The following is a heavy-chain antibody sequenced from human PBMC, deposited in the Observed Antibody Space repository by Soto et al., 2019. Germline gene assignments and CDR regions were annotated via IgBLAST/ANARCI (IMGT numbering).Heavy chain of an antibody. Sequence: ESGGGLVKPGGSLRLSCAASGFTFSDYYMSWIRQAPGKGLEWVSYISSSSSYTNYADSVKGRFTISRDNAKNSLYLQMNSLRAEDTAVYYCARSKYDFWSGYYRKMYYYYGMDVWGQGTTVTVSS. V-gene: IGHV3-11*06. D-gene: IGHD3-3*01. CDR1: GFTFSDYY. J-gene: IGHJ6*02. CDR2: ISSSSSYT. CDR3: ARSKYDFWSGYYRKMYYYYGMDV.